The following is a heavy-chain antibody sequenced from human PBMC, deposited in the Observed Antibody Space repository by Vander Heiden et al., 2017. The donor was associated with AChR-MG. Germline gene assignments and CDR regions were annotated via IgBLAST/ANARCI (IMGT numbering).Heavy chain of an antibody. Sequence: QVQLVESGGGLVKPGGSLRLSCAASGFTFSDYYMSWIRQAPGKGLEWVSYISSSGSTIYYADSVKGRFTISRDNAKNSLYLQMNSLRAEDTAVYYCAKAIDTWIQLWFPFDPWGQGTLVTVSS. CDR2: ISSSGSTI. D-gene: IGHD5-18*01. J-gene: IGHJ5*02. CDR1: GFTFSDYY. V-gene: IGHV3-11*01. CDR3: AKAIDTWIQLWFPFDP.